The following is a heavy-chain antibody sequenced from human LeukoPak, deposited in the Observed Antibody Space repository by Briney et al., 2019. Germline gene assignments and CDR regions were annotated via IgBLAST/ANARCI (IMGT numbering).Heavy chain of an antibody. J-gene: IGHJ4*02. V-gene: IGHV3-74*01. CDR2: ISHDGII. D-gene: IGHD5-24*01. CDR1: GFTFSSYV. Sequence: GGSQRLSCETAGFTFSSYVMHWVRRTPGKGLVWVSRISHDGIISYADSVKGRFTISRDNAKNTLILQMNRLRVEDAAVYYCARDWVYKIDYWGRGTLVTVSS. CDR3: ARDWVYKIDY.